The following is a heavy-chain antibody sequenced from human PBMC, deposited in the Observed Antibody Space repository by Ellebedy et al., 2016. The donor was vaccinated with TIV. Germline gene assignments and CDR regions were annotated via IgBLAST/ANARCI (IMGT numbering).Heavy chain of an antibody. J-gene: IGHJ5*02. CDR3: ARGPPLFDP. CDR1: GFTFRDYT. CDR2: IDIGATTI. V-gene: IGHV3-48*04. Sequence: GESLKISCAASGFTFRDYTMNWVRQAPGEGLEWVSYIDIGATTIYYADSVKGRFTISRDNAKNSLFLQMNSLRADDTAVYYCARGPPLFDPWGQGTLVTVSS.